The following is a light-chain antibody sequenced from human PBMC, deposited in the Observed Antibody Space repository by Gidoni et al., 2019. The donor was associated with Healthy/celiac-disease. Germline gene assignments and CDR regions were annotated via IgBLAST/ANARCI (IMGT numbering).Light chain of an antibody. CDR1: QSISSY. J-gene: IGKJ1*01. CDR2: AAS. CDR3: QQSYSTPRT. V-gene: IGKV1-39*01. Sequence: DTQMPQSPSSLSASVGDRVTITCRASQSISSYLNWYQQKPGKAPKLLIYAASSLQSGVPSRFSGSGSGTDFTLTISSLQPEDFATYYCQQSYSTPRTFGQXTKVEIK.